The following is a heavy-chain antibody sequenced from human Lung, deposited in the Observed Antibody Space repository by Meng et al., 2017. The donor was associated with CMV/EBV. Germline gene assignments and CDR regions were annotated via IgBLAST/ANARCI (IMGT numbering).Heavy chain of an antibody. V-gene: IGHV2-5*01. CDR3: AHRVSAFQHYYFDY. CDR1: GFSLTTSGVG. CDR2: IYGNDGD. D-gene: IGHD2-2*01. J-gene: IGHJ4*02. Sequence: GXXLVXPTQTLTLTCTFSGFSLTTSGVGVGRIRQPPGKALEWLAHIYGNDGDHYSPSLRSRLTITKDTSRNQVVLTLTNVGPVDTATYYCAHRVSAFQHYYFDYWXQGTXVTVSS.